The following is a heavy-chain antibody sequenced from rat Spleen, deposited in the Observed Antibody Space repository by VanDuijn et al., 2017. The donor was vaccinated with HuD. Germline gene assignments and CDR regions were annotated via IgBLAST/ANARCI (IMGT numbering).Heavy chain of an antibody. CDR2: ISYDGSST. V-gene: IGHV5-7*01. J-gene: IGHJ4*01. CDR3: ASPYSSWNNYYVMDA. Sequence: EVQLVESGGGLVQPGRSLKLSCAASGFTFSDYNMAWVRQAPKKGLEWVATISYDGSSTYYRDSVKGRFTISRDNAKSTLYLQMDSLRSEDTATYYCASPYSSWNNYYVMDAWGQGASVTVSS. D-gene: IGHD1-2*01. CDR1: GFTFSDYN.